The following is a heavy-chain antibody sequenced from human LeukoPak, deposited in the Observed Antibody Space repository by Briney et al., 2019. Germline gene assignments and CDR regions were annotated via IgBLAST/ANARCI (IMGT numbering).Heavy chain of an antibody. Sequence: SETLSLTCAVYGGSFSGYYWSWIRQPPGKGLECIGEINHSGRTNYNPSLKSPVTISVDTSKNQFSLKLSSVTAADTAVYYCARVPRRSVPYYGMDVWGKGPTVTVSS. V-gene: IGHV4-34*01. CDR2: INHSGRT. CDR3: ARVPRRSVPYYGMDV. D-gene: IGHD5/OR15-5a*01. J-gene: IGHJ6*04. CDR1: GGSFSGYY.